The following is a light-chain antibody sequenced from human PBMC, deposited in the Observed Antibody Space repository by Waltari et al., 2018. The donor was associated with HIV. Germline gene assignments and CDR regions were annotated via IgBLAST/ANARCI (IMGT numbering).Light chain of an antibody. J-gene: IGLJ1*01. V-gene: IGLV2-14*03. CDR2: DVS. CDR1: SSHVGGSNY. CDR3: SSYTSSSTYYV. Sequence: QSALTQPASVSGSPGQSITIPCTGTSSHVGGSNYVSWYQQHPGKAPNLMISDVSNRPSGVSNRFSGSKSGNTASLTISGLQAEDEADYYCSSYTSSSTYYVFGTGTKVTVL.